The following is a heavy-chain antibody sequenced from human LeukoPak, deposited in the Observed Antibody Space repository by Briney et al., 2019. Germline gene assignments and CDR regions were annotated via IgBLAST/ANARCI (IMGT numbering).Heavy chain of an antibody. D-gene: IGHD3-22*01. Sequence: GGSLRLSCAASGFPFSSYAMHWVRQAPGKGLEWVAVISYDGSNKFYGDSVKGRFTISRDNSKNTLYLQMNSLRTEDTAVYYCAKDLFYYDKGGFDYWGQGTLVTVSS. CDR2: ISYDGSNK. CDR1: GFPFSSYA. J-gene: IGHJ4*02. CDR3: AKDLFYYDKGGFDY. V-gene: IGHV3-30-3*01.